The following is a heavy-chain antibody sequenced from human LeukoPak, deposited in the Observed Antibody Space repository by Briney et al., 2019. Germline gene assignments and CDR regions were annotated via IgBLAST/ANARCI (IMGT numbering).Heavy chain of an antibody. CDR3: AKDPRGDIVLMVYAIHYFDY. Sequence: GGSLRLSCAASGFTFSSYAMSWVRQAPGKGLEWVSAISGSGDTTYYADSVKGRFTISRDNSKNTLFLQMNSLRAEDTAVYYCAKDPRGDIVLMVYAIHYFDYWGQGTLVTVSS. CDR1: GFTFSSYA. CDR2: ISGSGDTT. V-gene: IGHV3-23*01. D-gene: IGHD2-8*01. J-gene: IGHJ4*02.